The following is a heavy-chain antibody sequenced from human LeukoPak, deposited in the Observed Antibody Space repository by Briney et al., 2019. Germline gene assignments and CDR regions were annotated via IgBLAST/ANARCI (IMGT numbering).Heavy chain of an antibody. CDR2: IKYDGTNK. CDR3: AKDQDGIVGATQRGHFHC. V-gene: IGHV3-30*02. J-gene: IGHJ4*02. CDR1: GFSFSSYG. D-gene: IGHD1-26*01. Sequence: PGGSLRLSCAASGFSFSSYGMHWVRQAPGKGLEWVAFIKYDGTNKWFADSVKGRFTISRDNSKNTLYPQMNSLRAEDTALYYCAKDQDGIVGATQRGHFHCWGQGTLVTVSS.